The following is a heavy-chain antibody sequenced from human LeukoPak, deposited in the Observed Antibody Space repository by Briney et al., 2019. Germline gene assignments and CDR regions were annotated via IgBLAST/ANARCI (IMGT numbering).Heavy chain of an antibody. CDR3: ARGSRVTTRLDAFDI. Sequence: GGSLRLSCAASGFTFSILDMSWVRQAPGKGLEWVSTIYSGGSIYYADSVKGRFTISRDNSKNTLYLQMNSLRVEDTAVYYCARGSRVTTRLDAFDIWGQGTMVTVSS. CDR1: GFTFSILD. V-gene: IGHV3-53*01. D-gene: IGHD4-17*01. CDR2: IYSGGSI. J-gene: IGHJ3*02.